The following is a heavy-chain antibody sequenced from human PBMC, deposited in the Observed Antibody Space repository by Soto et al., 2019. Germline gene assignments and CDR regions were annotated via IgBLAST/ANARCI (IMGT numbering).Heavy chain of an antibody. CDR1: GFTFSIYS. Sequence: GGSLILSCSSSGFTFSIYSMNWVRRAPGKGLEWVSSISSSSSYIYYANSVKGRFTISRDNAKNSLYLQMNSLRAEDTAVYYCARDGPRGQGTLVTVSS. V-gene: IGHV3-21*01. CDR3: ARDGP. CDR2: ISSSSSYI. J-gene: IGHJ4*02.